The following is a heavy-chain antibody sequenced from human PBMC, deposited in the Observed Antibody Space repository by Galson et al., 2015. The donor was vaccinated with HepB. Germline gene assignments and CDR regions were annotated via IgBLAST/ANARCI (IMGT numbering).Heavy chain of an antibody. Sequence: SLRLSCAASGFTFSSYAMHWVRQAPGKGLEWVAVISYDGSNKYYADSVKGRFTISRDNSKNTLYLQMNSLRAEDTAVYYCARVGIAVAGAFDYWGQGTLVTVSS. D-gene: IGHD6-19*01. V-gene: IGHV3-30*04. CDR1: GFTFSSYA. CDR2: ISYDGSNK. CDR3: ARVGIAVAGAFDY. J-gene: IGHJ4*02.